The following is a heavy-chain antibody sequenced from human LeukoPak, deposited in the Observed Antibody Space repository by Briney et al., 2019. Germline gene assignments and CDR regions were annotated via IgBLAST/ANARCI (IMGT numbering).Heavy chain of an antibody. CDR1: GFTFSSYG. V-gene: IGHV3-23*01. CDR2: ISGSGGST. D-gene: IGHD3-10*01. CDR3: AKVRSGSYLEGSDY. Sequence: GGSLRLSCAASGFTFSSYGMSWVRQAPGKGLEWVSAISGSGGSTYYADSVKGRFTISRDNSKNTLYLQMNSLRAEDTAVYYCAKVRSGSYLEGSDYWGQEPWSPSPQ. J-gene: IGHJ4*01.